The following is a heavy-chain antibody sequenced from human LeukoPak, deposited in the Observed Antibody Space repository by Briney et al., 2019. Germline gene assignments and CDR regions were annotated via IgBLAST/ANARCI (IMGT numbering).Heavy chain of an antibody. V-gene: IGHV1-2*02. CDR1: GYTFTGYY. Sequence: ASVKVSCKASGYTFTGYYMHWVRQAPGQGLEWMGWINPNSGGTNYAQKFQGRVTMTRDTSISTAYMELSRLRSDDTAVYYCARVCGELRFLEWLSQDAFDIWGQGTMVTVSS. CDR3: ARVCGELRFLEWLSQDAFDI. CDR2: INPNSGGT. J-gene: IGHJ3*02. D-gene: IGHD3-3*01.